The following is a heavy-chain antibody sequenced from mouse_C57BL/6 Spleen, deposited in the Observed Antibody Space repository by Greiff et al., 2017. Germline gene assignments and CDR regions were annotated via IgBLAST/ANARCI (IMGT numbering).Heavy chain of an antibody. D-gene: IGHD2-4*01. CDR1: GYTFTSYW. CDR2: IYPSDSET. V-gene: IGHV1-61*01. CDR3: ARDSDYGGDYFDD. Sequence: QVQLQQPGAELVRPGSSVKLSCKASGYTFTSYWMDWVKQRPGQGLEWIGNIYPSDSETHYNQKFKDKATLTVDKSSSTSYMQLSSLTAEDSAVYDGARDSDYGGDYFDDWGQGTTLTVSS. J-gene: IGHJ2*01.